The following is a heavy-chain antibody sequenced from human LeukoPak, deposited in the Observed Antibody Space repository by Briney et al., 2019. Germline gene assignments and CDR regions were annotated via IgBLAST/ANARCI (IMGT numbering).Heavy chain of an antibody. CDR1: GYTFTSYY. CDR2: INPTGAST. J-gene: IGHJ4*02. D-gene: IGHD2-15*01. V-gene: IGHV1-46*01. Sequence: ASVKVSCKASGYTFTSYYIHWVRQAPGQGLEWMGVINPTGASTSYAPKFQGRVTVTRDTSASTVYVELSGLRSEDTAVYYCARGTDCRGGSCYGDFDFWGQGTLVTVSS. CDR3: ARGTDCRGGSCYGDFDF.